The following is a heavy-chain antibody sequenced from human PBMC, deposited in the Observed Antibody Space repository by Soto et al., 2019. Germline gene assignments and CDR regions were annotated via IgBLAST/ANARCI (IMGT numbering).Heavy chain of an antibody. V-gene: IGHV4-30-4*01. Sequence: PSETLSLTCTVSGGSISSGDYYWSWIRQPPGKGLEWIGYIYYSGSTYYNPSLKSRVTISVDTSKNQFSLKLSSVTAADTAVYYCARDSSSSWTGVDWFDPWGQGTLVTVSS. CDR1: GGSISSGDYY. J-gene: IGHJ5*02. CDR3: ARDSSSSWTGVDWFDP. CDR2: IYYSGST. D-gene: IGHD6-13*01.